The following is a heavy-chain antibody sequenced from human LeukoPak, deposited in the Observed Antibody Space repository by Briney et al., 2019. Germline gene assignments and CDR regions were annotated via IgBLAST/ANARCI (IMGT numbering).Heavy chain of an antibody. D-gene: IGHD2-15*01. CDR2: ISGSGGST. V-gene: IGHV3-23*01. CDR3: AKDPGVVVENEYDY. CDR1: GFTFSSYA. J-gene: IGHJ4*02. Sequence: PGGSLRLSCAASGFTFSSYAMSWVRQAPGKGLEWVSAISGSGGSTYYADSVKGRFTISRDNSKNTLYLQMNSLRAEDTAVYYCAKDPGVVVENEYDYWGQGTLVTVSS.